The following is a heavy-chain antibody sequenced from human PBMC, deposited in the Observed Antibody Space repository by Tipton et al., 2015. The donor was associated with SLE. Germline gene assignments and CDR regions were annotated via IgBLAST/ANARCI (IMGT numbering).Heavy chain of an antibody. Sequence: QVQLVQSGAEVKKPGASVKVSCKASGYTFTDYYMHWLRQAPGQGLEWMGWINPNSGGTNYAQKFQGWVTMTRDTSISTAYMELSRLRSDDTAVYYCARGYSSSWYYFHYWGQGTLVTVSS. D-gene: IGHD6-13*01. CDR1: GYTFTDYY. V-gene: IGHV1-2*04. CDR2: INPNSGGT. CDR3: ARGYSSSWYYFHY. J-gene: IGHJ4*02.